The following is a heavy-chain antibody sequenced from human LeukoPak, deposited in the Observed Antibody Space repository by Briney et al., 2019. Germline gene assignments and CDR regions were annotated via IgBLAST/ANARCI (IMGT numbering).Heavy chain of an antibody. Sequence: PGGSLRLSCAASGFTFSSYERNWVRQAPGKGLEWVSYISSSGTTIYYADSVKGRFTISRDNAKNSLYLQMNSLRAEDTAVYHCARAGYCSGGSCYTTFDYWGQGTLVTVSS. D-gene: IGHD2-15*01. CDR3: ARAGYCSGGSCYTTFDY. CDR2: ISSSGTTI. J-gene: IGHJ4*02. V-gene: IGHV3-48*03. CDR1: GFTFSSYE.